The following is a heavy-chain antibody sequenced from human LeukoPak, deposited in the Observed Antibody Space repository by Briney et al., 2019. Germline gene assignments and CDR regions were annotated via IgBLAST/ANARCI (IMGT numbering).Heavy chain of an antibody. CDR1: GGSISSSSYY. CDR2: IYYSGST. CDR3: ARQDRSNYVPHYFDY. Sequence: NPSETLSLTCTVSGGSISSSSYYWGWLRQPPGKGLEWIGSIYYSGSTYYNPSLKSRVTISVDASKNQFSLKLSSVTAADTAVYYCARQDRSNYVPHYFDYWGQGTLVTVSS. V-gene: IGHV4-39*01. D-gene: IGHD4-11*01. J-gene: IGHJ4*02.